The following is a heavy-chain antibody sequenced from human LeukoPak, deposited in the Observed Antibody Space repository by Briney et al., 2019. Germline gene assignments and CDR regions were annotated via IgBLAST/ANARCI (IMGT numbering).Heavy chain of an antibody. D-gene: IGHD5-18*01. CDR2: IDHSGGT. V-gene: IGHV4-39*01. CDR1: GGPISSIDYY. J-gene: IGHJ4*02. Sequence: IPSETLSLTCTVSGGPISSIDYYWGWIRQPPGKGLEWIGSIDHSGGTYYNPSLKSRVTISADTSNNQFSLNLSSVTAADTAVYYCARRSNQGPYSYITNDYWGQGILVTVSS. CDR3: ARRSNQGPYSYITNDY.